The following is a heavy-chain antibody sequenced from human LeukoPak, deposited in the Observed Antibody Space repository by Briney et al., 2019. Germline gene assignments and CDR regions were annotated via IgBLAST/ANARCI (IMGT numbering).Heavy chain of an antibody. V-gene: IGHV3-48*03. CDR3: ARAYYEIVATSPFDY. J-gene: IGHJ4*02. CDR1: GFTFSSYE. D-gene: IGHD5-12*01. Sequence: GGSLRLSCAASGFTFSSYEMNWVRQAPGKGLEWVSYISSSGSTIYYADSVKGRFTISRDNAKNSLYLQMNSLRAEDTAVYYCARAYYEIVATSPFDYWGQGTLLTVSS. CDR2: ISSSGSTI.